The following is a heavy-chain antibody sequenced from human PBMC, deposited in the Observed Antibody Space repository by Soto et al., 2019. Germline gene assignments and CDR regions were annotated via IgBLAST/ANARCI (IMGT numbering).Heavy chain of an antibody. CDR1: GFTFNTYT. J-gene: IGHJ6*02. Sequence: GGSLRLSCAASGFTFNTYTMNWVRQAPGKGLEWVSSISSRSIYIYYADSVTGRFTISRDDARNSLYLQMNSLRAEDTAVYYCAREEVSRRNTCHGLYVWGQGSTVTVSS. D-gene: IGHD1-1*01. V-gene: IGHV3-21*01. CDR2: ISSRSIYI. CDR3: AREEVSRRNTCHGLYV.